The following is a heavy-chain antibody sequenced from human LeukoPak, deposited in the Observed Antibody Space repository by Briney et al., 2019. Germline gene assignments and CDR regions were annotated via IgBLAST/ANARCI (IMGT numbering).Heavy chain of an antibody. J-gene: IGHJ3*02. V-gene: IGHV3-21*04. Sequence: GGSLRLSCAASGFTFSSHWMHWVRQAPGKGLQWVSSIRGGGANPTYIESVKGRFTISRDNSKNTLYLQMSSLRAEDTAVYYCAKMSLSYGNDAFDIWGQGTMVTVSS. CDR3: AKMSLSYGNDAFDI. CDR1: GFTFSSHW. CDR2: IRGGGANP. D-gene: IGHD3-16*01.